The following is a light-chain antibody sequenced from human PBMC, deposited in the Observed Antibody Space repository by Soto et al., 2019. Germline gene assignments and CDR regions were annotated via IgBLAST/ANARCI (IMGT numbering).Light chain of an antibody. CDR2: DAS. Sequence: EIVLTQSPATLSLSPGERGTLSCRASQSVSSYLAWYQQKPGQAPRLLIYDASNRATGIPARFSGSGSGTDFTLTISSLEPEDFAVYYCQQRSNGPPITFGQGTRLENK. J-gene: IGKJ5*01. CDR3: QQRSNGPPIT. CDR1: QSVSSY. V-gene: IGKV3-11*01.